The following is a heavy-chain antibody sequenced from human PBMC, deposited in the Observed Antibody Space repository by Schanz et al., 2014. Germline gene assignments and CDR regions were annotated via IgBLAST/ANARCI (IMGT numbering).Heavy chain of an antibody. CDR2: INWNGGDT. CDR3: ARGSSASLSRVWFDL. CDR1: GFIFDDYG. D-gene: IGHD6-6*01. Sequence: EVLLLESGGRVERPGGSLRLSCAASGFIFDDYGMSWVRQVPGKGLEWVSGINWNGGDTSYPDSVKGRFIISRDNAKNSLYLEMNSLRAGDTAFYHCARGSSASLSRVWFDLWGQGTLVTVSS. J-gene: IGHJ5*02. V-gene: IGHV3-20*01.